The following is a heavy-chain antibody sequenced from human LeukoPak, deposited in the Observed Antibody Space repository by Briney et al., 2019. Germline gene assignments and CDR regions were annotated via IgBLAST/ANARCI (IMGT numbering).Heavy chain of an antibody. CDR3: ARSGYRIGFDY. J-gene: IGHJ4*02. V-gene: IGHV3-53*01. Sequence: PGGSLRLSCEVSGLTFSGHWVTWVRQAPGKGLEWVSVIYSGGSTYYADSVKGRFTISRDNSKNTVYLQMSSLRAEDTAVYYCARSGYRIGFDYWGQGTLVTVSS. D-gene: IGHD5-12*01. CDR2: IYSGGST. CDR1: GLTFSGHW.